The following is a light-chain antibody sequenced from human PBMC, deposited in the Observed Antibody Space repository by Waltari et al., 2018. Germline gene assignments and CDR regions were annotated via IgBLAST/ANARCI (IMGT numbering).Light chain of an antibody. J-gene: IGKJ1*01. Sequence: EVVLTQSPVTLSVSQGERVTLSCMDSQSISSNLAWYQQKPGQAPRLLMFGAYAMAAGIPARFSGSESGTEFTLTISSLQSEDFAVYYCQQYNSWPRTFGQGTKVEIK. CDR2: GAY. CDR3: QQYNSWPRT. CDR1: QSISSN. V-gene: IGKV3-15*01.